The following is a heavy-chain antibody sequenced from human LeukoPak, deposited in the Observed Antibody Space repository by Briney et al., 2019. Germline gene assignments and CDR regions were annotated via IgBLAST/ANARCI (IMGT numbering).Heavy chain of an antibody. CDR3: ARDYASGSWYSDY. CDR1: GYTFTKYD. D-gene: IGHD3-10*01. CDR2: ISGYNGNT. J-gene: IGHJ4*02. Sequence: ASVKVSCKASGYTFTKYDFSWVRQAPGQGLEWRGWISGYNGNTNYAQKLQGRVTMTMDTSTSTAYMELRSLRSDDTAVYYCARDYASGSWYSDYWGQGTLVTVSS. V-gene: IGHV1-18*01.